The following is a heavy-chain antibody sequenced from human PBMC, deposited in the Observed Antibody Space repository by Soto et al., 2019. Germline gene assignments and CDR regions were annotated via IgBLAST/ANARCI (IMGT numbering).Heavy chain of an antibody. J-gene: IGHJ4*02. D-gene: IGHD5-12*01. CDR2: ISAYNGNT. CDR3: ARVIPFPYGGYEDY. CDR1: GYTFTSYG. Sequence: ASVKVSCKASGYTFTSYGISWVRQAPGQGLEWMGWISAYNGNTNYAQKLQGRVTMTTDTPTSTAYMGLRSLRSDDTAVYYCARVIPFPYGGYEDYWGQGTLVTVSS. V-gene: IGHV1-18*01.